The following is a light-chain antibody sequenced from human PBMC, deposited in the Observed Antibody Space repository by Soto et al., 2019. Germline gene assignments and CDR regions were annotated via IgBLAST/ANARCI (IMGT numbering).Light chain of an antibody. CDR1: SSNIGAGYD. V-gene: IGLV1-40*01. CDR3: QSYDSSLSGSDWV. J-gene: IGLJ3*02. CDR2: ANT. Sequence: QSVLTQPPSVSWAPGQRVTISCTGSSSNIGAGYDVHWYQQLPGTAPKLLIYANTNRPSGVPDRFSGSKSGTSAPLAITGLQAEDEADYYCQSYDSSLSGSDWVFGGGTKVTVL.